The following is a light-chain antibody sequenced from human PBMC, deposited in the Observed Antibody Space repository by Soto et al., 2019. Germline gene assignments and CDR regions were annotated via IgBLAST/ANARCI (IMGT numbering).Light chain of an antibody. CDR3: CSYAGSYTHV. CDR1: DFGTYNL. V-gene: IGLV2-23*01. J-gene: IGLJ1*01. Sequence: QSALTQPASVSGSPGQSIAISCIGSDFGTYNLLSWYQQHPGKAPKLIIYEGTKRPSGVSDRFSGSKSGNTASLTVSGLQAEDEADYFCCSYAGSYTHVFGTGTKVTVL. CDR2: EGT.